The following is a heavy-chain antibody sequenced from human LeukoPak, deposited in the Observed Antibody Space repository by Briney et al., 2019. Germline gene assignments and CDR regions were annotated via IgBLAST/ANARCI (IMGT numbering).Heavy chain of an antibody. Sequence: SETLSLTCAVSGYSISSGYYWGWIRQPPGKGLEWIGSIYHSGSTYYNPSLKSRVTISVDTSKNQFSLKLSSVTAADTAVYYCARSSKWGAEIWGQGTLVTVSS. CDR2: IYHSGST. D-gene: IGHD7-27*01. CDR3: ARSSKWGAEI. J-gene: IGHJ4*02. CDR1: GYSISSGYY. V-gene: IGHV4-38-2*01.